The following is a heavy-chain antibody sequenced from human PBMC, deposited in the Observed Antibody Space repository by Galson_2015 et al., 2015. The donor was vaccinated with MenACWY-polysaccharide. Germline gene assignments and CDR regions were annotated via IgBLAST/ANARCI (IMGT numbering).Heavy chain of an antibody. D-gene: IGHD3-10*01. J-gene: IGHJ4*02. CDR2: IVGSGSSFI. V-gene: IGHV3-21*01. CDR1: GFTFSSSV. CDR3: ARVPPGFGETFDY. Sequence: SLRLSCAASGFTFSSSVMSWVRQAPGKGLEWVAVIVGSGSSFIYYADSMKGRFTISRDNAKNSVYLQMNSLRPEDTAVYYCARVPPGFGETFDYWGQGTLVTVSS.